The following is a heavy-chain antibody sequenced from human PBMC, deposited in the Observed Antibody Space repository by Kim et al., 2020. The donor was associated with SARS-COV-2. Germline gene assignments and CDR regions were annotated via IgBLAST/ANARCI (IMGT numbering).Heavy chain of an antibody. CDR2: IYHSGST. D-gene: IGHD3-10*01. CDR3: ARDLGGDYYGSGSYYIMGGYYYGMDV. J-gene: IGHJ6*02. V-gene: IGHV4-38-2*02. Sequence: SETLSLTCTVSGYSISSGYYWGWIRQPPGKGLEWIGSIYHSGSTYYNPSLKSRVTISVDTSKNQFSLKLSSVTAADTAVYYCARDLGGDYYGSGSYYIMGGYYYGMDVWGQGTTVTVSS. CDR1: GYSISSGYY.